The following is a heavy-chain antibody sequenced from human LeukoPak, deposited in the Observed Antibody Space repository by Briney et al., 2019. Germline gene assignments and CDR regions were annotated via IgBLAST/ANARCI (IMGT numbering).Heavy chain of an antibody. CDR3: ARGLTGAYRIMDV. CDR1: GFTFSTYW. CDR2: ISPDGTTT. D-gene: IGHD3-16*01. Sequence: PGGSLRLSCAASGFTFSTYWMQWVRQGPGKGLVWVSLISPDGTTTTYADSVKGRFTVSRDNAKNTLYLQMNSLRAEDAAVYYCARGLTGAYRIMDVWGQGTTVAVS. V-gene: IGHV3-74*01. J-gene: IGHJ6*02.